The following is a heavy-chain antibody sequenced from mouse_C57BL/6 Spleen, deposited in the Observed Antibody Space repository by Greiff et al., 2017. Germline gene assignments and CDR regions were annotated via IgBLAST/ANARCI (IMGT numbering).Heavy chain of an antibody. CDR3: AKNYYGSSSDWYFDV. V-gene: IGHV2-5*01. D-gene: IGHD1-1*01. J-gene: IGHJ1*03. Sequence: QVQLKESGPGLVQPSQSLSITCTVSGFSLTSYGVHWVRQSPGKGLEWLGVIWRGGSTDYNAAFMSRLSITKDNSKSQVFFKMNSLQADDTAIYYCAKNYYGSSSDWYFDVWGTGTTVTVSS. CDR2: IWRGGST. CDR1: GFSLTSYG.